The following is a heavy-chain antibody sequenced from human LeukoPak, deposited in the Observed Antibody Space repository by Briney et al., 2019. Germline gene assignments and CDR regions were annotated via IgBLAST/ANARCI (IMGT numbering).Heavy chain of an antibody. D-gene: IGHD5-18*01. J-gene: IGHJ2*01. V-gene: IGHV3-23*01. Sequence: GGSLRLSCAASGFTFSSYAMSWVRQAPGKGLEWVSAISGSGGSTYYADSVKGRFTISRDNAKNSLYLQMNSLRAEDTALYHCARDPSPGAMVWYFDLWGRGTLVTVSS. CDR2: ISGSGGST. CDR1: GFTFSSYA. CDR3: ARDPSPGAMVWYFDL.